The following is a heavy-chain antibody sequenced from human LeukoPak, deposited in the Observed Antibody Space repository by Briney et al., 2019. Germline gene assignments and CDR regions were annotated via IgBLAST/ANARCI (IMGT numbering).Heavy chain of an antibody. CDR1: GFTFSSCD. J-gene: IGHJ5*02. CDR3: AKIGEMQLLAWFDP. CDR2: ITGSGGSR. Sequence: GGSLRLSRAASGFTFSSCDMSGVRQAPGKGLEWVSAITGSGGSRYYADSVKGRFTISRDNSKNTLYLQMNSLRAEDTAVYYCAKIGEMQLLAWFDPWGQGTLVTVSS. D-gene: IGHD2-2*01. V-gene: IGHV3-23*01.